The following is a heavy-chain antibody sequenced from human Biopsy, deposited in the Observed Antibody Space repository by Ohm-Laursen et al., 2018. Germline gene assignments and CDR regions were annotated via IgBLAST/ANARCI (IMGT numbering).Heavy chain of an antibody. CDR3: ARRLPLRGYAFDV. D-gene: IGHD3-10*01. Sequence: SETLSLTCTVSGDSITTYYWNWIRQAPGKRLEWIGNIYYRGNTNYSPSLKSRVTISLDTSKNQFPRKLNSVTATDTAVYYCARRLPLRGYAFDVWGQGTLVTVSS. CDR2: IYYRGNT. J-gene: IGHJ3*01. CDR1: GDSITTYY. V-gene: IGHV4-59*08.